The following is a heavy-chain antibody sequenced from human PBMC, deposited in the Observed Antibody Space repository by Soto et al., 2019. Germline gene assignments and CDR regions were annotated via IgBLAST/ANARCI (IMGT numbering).Heavy chain of an antibody. CDR2: INEDGSEK. CDR3: ARDLFDY. CDR1: GFTFTNYW. Sequence: EVQLVESGGGLVQPGGSLRLSCAASGFTFTNYWMNWVRQAPGKGLEWVANINEDGSEKYYVDSAKGRFTISRDNAKNSLYLQMSSLRAEDTAVDYCARDLFDYWGQGTLVTVSS. V-gene: IGHV3-7*01. J-gene: IGHJ4*02.